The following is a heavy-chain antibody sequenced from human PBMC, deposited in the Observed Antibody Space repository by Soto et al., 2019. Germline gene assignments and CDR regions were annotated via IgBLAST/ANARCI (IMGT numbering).Heavy chain of an antibody. CDR2: ISGSGGST. V-gene: IGHV3-23*01. J-gene: IGHJ4*02. Sequence: GGSLRLSCAASGFTFSSYAMSWVRQAPGKGLEWVSAISGSGGSTYYADSVKGRFTISRDNSKNTLYLQMNSLRAEDAAVYYCAKDIAAAGNFDYWGQGTLVTVSS. CDR1: GFTFSSYA. CDR3: AKDIAAAGNFDY. D-gene: IGHD6-13*01.